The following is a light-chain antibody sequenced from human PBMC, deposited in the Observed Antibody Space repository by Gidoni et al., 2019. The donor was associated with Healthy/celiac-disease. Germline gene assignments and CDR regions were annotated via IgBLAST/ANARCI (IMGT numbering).Light chain of an antibody. CDR2: GAS. CDR3: QQYGSSSWT. CDR1: QSVSSSY. Sequence: ETVLTKSQGTLSLSPGERATLSCRASQSVSSSYLAWYQQKPGQAPRLLIYGASSRATGIPDRFSGSGSGTDFTLTISRLEPEDFAVYYCQQYGSSSWTFGQGTKVEIK. J-gene: IGKJ1*01. V-gene: IGKV3-20*01.